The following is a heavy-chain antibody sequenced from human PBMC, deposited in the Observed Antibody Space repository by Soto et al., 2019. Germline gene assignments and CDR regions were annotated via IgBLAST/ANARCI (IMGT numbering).Heavy chain of an antibody. D-gene: IGHD6-13*01. CDR1: GGSFSGYY. J-gene: IGHJ4*02. CDR2: INHSGST. Sequence: SETLSLTCAVYGGSFSGYYWSWIRQPPGKGLEWIGEINHSGSTNYNPSLKSRVTISVDTSKNQFSLKLSSVTAADTAVYYCARAEQQLVFDYWGQGTLVTVSS. V-gene: IGHV4-34*01. CDR3: ARAEQQLVFDY.